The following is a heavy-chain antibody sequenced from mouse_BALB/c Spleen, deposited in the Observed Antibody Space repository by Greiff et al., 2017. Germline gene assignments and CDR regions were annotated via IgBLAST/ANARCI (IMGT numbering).Heavy chain of an antibody. CDR3: AREGGNYPYAMDY. CDR2: ISSGGST. Sequence: DVQLQESGGGLVKPGGSLKLSCAASGFTFSSYAMSWVRQTPEKRLEWVASISSGGSTYYPDSVKGRFTISRDNARNILYLQMSSLRSEDTAMYYCAREGGNYPYAMDYWGQGTSVTVSS. J-gene: IGHJ4*01. D-gene: IGHD2-1*01. CDR1: GFTFSSYA. V-gene: IGHV5-6-5*01.